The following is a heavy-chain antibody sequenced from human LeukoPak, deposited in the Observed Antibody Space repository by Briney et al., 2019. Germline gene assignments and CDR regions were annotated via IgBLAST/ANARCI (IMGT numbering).Heavy chain of an antibody. V-gene: IGHV3-30*04. J-gene: IGHJ4*02. D-gene: IGHD4-23*01. CDR3: ARGAHYGGNSPDY. CDR2: IWYDGSNK. CDR1: GFNFGSYA. Sequence: GRSLRLSCAASGFNFGSYAMHWVRQAPDKGLQWVAVIWYDGSNKYHADSVKGRFTISRDNSKSTVFLQMNSLRIEDTGVYYCARGAHYGGNSPDYWGQGTLVTVSS.